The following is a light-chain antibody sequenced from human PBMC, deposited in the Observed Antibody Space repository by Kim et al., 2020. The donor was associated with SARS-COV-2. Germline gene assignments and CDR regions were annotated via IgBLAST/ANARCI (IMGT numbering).Light chain of an antibody. V-gene: IGLV3-19*01. J-gene: IGLJ2*01. CDR1: SLRNYY. CDR2: GNN. CDR3: SSRGSSANHL. Sequence: VALGQSVTITCQGDSLRNYYGNWYQQKPGQAPVLVIYGNNNRPSGIPDRFSGSNSGNTASLTITGAQAEDEADYYCSSRGSSANHLFGGGTQLTVL.